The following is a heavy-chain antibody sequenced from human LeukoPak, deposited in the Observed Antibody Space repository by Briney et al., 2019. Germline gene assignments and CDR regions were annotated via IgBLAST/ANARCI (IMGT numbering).Heavy chain of an antibody. V-gene: IGHV3-21*01. CDR1: RFTFSSYS. J-gene: IGHJ4*02. Sequence: GGSLRLSCAASRFTFSSYSMNWVRQAPGKGLEWVSSISSSGSYIYYADSVKGRFTISRDNAKNSLYLQMNSLRAEDTAVYYCARGVVIAPQTFDYWGQGTLVTVSS. CDR2: ISSSGSYI. CDR3: ARGVVIAPQTFDY. D-gene: IGHD2-21*01.